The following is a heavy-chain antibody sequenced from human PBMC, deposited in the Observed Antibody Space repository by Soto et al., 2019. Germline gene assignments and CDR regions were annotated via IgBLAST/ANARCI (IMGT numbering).Heavy chain of an antibody. CDR2: ISYGDGSYK. CDR1: GFTFSSYA. Sequence: GGSLRLSCAGSGFTFSSYAMHWVRQAPGKGLEWVAVISYGDGSYKYYADSVKGRFTISRDNSKNTLYLQMNSLRAEDTAVYYCARVSKTPLITGSDYWGQGTLVTVSS. CDR3: ARVSKTPLITGSDY. V-gene: IGHV3-30-3*01. J-gene: IGHJ4*02. D-gene: IGHD1-20*01.